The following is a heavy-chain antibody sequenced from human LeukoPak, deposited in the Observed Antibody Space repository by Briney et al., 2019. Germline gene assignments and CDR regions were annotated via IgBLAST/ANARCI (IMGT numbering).Heavy chain of an antibody. CDR3: AKNPYTSTLVYFEY. CDR2: FSGSGGTT. J-gene: IGHJ4*02. D-gene: IGHD1-1*01. CDR1: GFTFGTYT. V-gene: IGHV3-23*01. Sequence: PGGSLRLSCAASGFTFGTYTMSWVRQAPGKGLEWVSTFSGSGGTTYYADSVKGRFTISRDNSKNTLYLQMNSLRAEDTAIYLCAKNPYTSTLVYFEYWGQGTLVTVSS.